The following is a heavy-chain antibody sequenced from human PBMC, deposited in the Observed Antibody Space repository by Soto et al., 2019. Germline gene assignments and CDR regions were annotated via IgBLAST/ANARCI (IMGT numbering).Heavy chain of an antibody. J-gene: IGHJ4*02. CDR2: IHKSGHTI. CDR3: ARGGSLWFGDLSIDY. Sequence: PGGSLRLSCAASGFTFSSYSMNWVRQAPGKGLEWVSYIHKSGHTIYYADSVTGRFTISRDNVKNSLYLQMSSLRSEDTAVYYCARGGSLWFGDLSIDYWGQGTLVTVSS. CDR1: GFTFSSYS. D-gene: IGHD3-10*01. V-gene: IGHV3-48*01.